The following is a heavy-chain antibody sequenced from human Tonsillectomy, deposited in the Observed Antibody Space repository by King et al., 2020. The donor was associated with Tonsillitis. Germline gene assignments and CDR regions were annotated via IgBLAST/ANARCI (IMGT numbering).Heavy chain of an antibody. CDR2: AYHGGST. CDR3: ATDNWNDLPHFDY. D-gene: IGHD1-20*01. CDR1: GYSISSGYY. J-gene: IGHJ4*02. Sequence: HVQLQESGPGLVKPSETLSLTCAVSGYSISSGYYWVWIRQPPGKGLEWIGSAYHGGSTYYNPSLKSRVTISVDTSKNQFSLNVSSVTAADTAVYYCATDNWNDLPHFDYWGQGSLVTVSS. V-gene: IGHV4-38-2*01.